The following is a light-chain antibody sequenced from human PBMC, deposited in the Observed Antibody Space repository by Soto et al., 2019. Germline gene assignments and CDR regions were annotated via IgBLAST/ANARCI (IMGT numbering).Light chain of an antibody. V-gene: IGKV3-11*01. CDR2: DAS. CDR3: QQRSNWIPIT. CDR1: QSVSSY. Sequence: EIVLTQSPATLSLSPGERATLSCRASQSVSSYLAWYQQKPGQAPRLLIYDASNRATGIPARFSGSGSGTDFTLTISSLEPEDFAVYYFQQRSNWIPITFGQGTRLEIK. J-gene: IGKJ5*01.